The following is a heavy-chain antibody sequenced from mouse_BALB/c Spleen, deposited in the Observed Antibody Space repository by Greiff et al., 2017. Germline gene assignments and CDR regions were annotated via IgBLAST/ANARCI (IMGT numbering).Heavy chain of an antibody. Sequence: QVQLKQPGAELVKPGASVKLSCKASGYTFTSYWMHWVKQRPGQGLEWIGEINPSNGRTNYNEKFKSKATLTVDKSSSTAYMQLSSLTSEDSAVYYCARNDYEYYFDYWGQGTTLTVSS. CDR2: INPSNGRT. V-gene: IGHV1S81*02. CDR3: ARNDYEYYFDY. CDR1: GYTFTSYW. D-gene: IGHD2-4*01. J-gene: IGHJ2*01.